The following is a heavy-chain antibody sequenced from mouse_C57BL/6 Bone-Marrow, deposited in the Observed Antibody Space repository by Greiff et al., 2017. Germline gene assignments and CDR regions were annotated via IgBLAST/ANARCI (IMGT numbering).Heavy chain of an antibody. D-gene: IGHD2-3*01. CDR3: ASYRGVYDSLDAMDY. J-gene: IGHJ4*01. V-gene: IGHV14-3*01. CDR2: IDPANGNT. Sequence: EVQLVESVAELVRPGASVKLSCTASGFNIKNTYMHWVKQRPEQGLEWIGRIDPANGNTKYAPKFQGKATITADTSSNTAYLQLSSLTSEDTAIYYCASYRGVYDSLDAMDYWGQGTSVTVSS. CDR1: GFNIKNTY.